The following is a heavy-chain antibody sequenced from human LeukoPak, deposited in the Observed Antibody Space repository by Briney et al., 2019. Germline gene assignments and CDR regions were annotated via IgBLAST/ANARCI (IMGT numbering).Heavy chain of an antibody. J-gene: IGHJ4*02. D-gene: IGHD2-2*01. CDR2: IYHSGST. Sequence: SQTLSLTCTVSGGSISSGGYYWSWIRQPPGKGLEWIGYIYHSGSTYYNPSLKSRVTISVDRSKNQFSLKLSSVTAADTAVYYCARGWYQLPHYFDYWGQGTLVTVSS. CDR1: GGSISSGGYY. CDR3: ARGWYQLPHYFDY. V-gene: IGHV4-30-2*01.